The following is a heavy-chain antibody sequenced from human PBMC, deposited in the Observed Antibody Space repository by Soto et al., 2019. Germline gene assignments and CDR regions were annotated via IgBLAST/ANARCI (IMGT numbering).Heavy chain of an antibody. CDR3: ARDGITSSWPFGMDV. J-gene: IGHJ6*02. V-gene: IGHV1-18*04. CDR1: GYTFTSYG. D-gene: IGHD6-13*01. Sequence: SVKVSCKASGYTFTSYGISWVRQAPRQGLEWMGWISAYNGNTNYAQKLQGRVTMTTDTSTSTAYMELRSLRSDDTAVYYCARDGITSSWPFGMDVWGQGTTVTVSS. CDR2: ISAYNGNT.